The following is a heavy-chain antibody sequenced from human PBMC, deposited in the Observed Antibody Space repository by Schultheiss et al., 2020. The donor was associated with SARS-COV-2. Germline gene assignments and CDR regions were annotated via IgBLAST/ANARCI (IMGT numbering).Heavy chain of an antibody. J-gene: IGHJ6*02. V-gene: IGHV3-30*04. CDR1: GFTFSSYA. D-gene: IGHD5-18*01. CDR2: ISYDGSNK. Sequence: GGSLRLSCAASGFTFSSYAMHWVRQAPGKGLEWVAVISYDGSNKYYADSVKGRFTISRDNAKNSLYLQMNSLRVEDTALYFCAKDMAPDTTMGAGYFYGMDVWGQGTTVTVSS. CDR3: AKDMAPDTTMGAGYFYGMDV.